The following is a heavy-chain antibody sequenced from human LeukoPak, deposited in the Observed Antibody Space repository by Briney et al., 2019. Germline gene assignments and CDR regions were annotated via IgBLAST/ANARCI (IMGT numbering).Heavy chain of an antibody. CDR3: ARRGEVAVYYYFDY. J-gene: IGHJ4*02. Sequence: KPSETLSLTCTVSGGSISSGGYYWSWIRQPPGKGLEWIGSIYYSGSTYYNPSLKSRVTISVDTSKNHFSLRLSSVTATDAAVYYCARRGEVAVYYYFDYWGQGTLVTVSS. CDR1: GGSISSGGYY. CDR2: IYYSGST. D-gene: IGHD5-24*01. V-gene: IGHV4-39*02.